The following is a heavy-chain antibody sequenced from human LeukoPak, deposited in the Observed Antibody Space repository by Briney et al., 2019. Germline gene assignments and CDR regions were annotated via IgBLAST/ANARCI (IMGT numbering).Heavy chain of an antibody. D-gene: IGHD6-19*01. CDR2: IGGSGGRT. CDR1: GFTFSSYA. Sequence: GGSLRLSCAASGFTFSSYAMSWVRQAPGKGLEWVSAIGGSGGRTYYADSVKGRFTISRDNSKNTLYLQMNSPRAEDTAVYYCAKEGYSGWYEGYNWFDPWGQGTLVTVSS. J-gene: IGHJ5*02. V-gene: IGHV3-23*01. CDR3: AKEGYSGWYEGYNWFDP.